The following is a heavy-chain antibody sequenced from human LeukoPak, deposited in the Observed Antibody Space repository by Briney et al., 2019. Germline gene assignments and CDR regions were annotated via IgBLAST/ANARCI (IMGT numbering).Heavy chain of an antibody. CDR3: AKSAYYDILTGPDAFDI. V-gene: IGHV3-9*03. J-gene: IGHJ3*02. CDR1: GFTFDDYA. CDR2: ISWNSGSI. Sequence: GGSLRLSCAASGFTFDDYAMHWVRQAPGKGLEWFSGISWNSGSIGYADSVKGRFTISRDNAKNSLYLQMNSLRAEDMALYYCAKSAYYDILTGPDAFDIWGQGTMVTVSS. D-gene: IGHD3-9*01.